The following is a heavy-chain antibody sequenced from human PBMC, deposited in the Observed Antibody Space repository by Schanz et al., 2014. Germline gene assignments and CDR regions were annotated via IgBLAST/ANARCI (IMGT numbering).Heavy chain of an antibody. Sequence: VQLVESGGTLVKPGGSLRLSCVVSGFTFSDYYMSWIRQAPGKGLEWVAYIKHDGSEKYHVDSVKGRFTISRDNAKGSVYLQMNSLRAEDTAVYFCARDGGRDGYNLAFDVWGQGTLVTVSS. CDR1: GFTFSDYY. J-gene: IGHJ3*01. D-gene: IGHD5-12*01. CDR2: IKHDGSEK. CDR3: ARDGGRDGYNLAFDV. V-gene: IGHV3-7*03.